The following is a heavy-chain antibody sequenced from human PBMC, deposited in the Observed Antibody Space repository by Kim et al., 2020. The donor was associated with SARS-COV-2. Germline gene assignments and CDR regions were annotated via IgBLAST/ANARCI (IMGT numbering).Heavy chain of an antibody. CDR1: GFTFDDYA. J-gene: IGHJ6*02. Sequence: SLRLSCAASGFTFDDYAMHWVRQAPGKGLEWVSGISWNSGSIGYADSVKGRFTISRDNAKNSLYLQMNSLRAEDTALYYCAKAPSFYYYYGIDVWGQG. V-gene: IGHV3-9*01. CDR3: AKAPSFYYYYGIDV. D-gene: IGHD2-2*01. CDR2: ISWNSGSI.